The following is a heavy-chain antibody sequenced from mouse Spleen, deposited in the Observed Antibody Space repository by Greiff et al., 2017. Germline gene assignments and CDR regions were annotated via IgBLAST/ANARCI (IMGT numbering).Heavy chain of an antibody. CDR2: ISYDGSN. Sequence: EVQVVESGPGLVKPSQSLSLTCSVTGYSITSGYYWNWIRQFPGNKLEWMGYISYDGSNNYNPSLKNRISITRDTSKNQFFLKLNSVTTEDTATHYCARAGVYGNAMDYWGQGTSVTVSS. CDR3: ARAGVYGNAMDY. V-gene: IGHV3-6*01. D-gene: IGHD2-1*01. CDR1: GYSITSGYY. J-gene: IGHJ4*01.